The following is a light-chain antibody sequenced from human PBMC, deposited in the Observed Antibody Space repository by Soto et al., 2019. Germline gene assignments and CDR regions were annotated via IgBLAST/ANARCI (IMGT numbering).Light chain of an antibody. V-gene: IGLV3-21*01. J-gene: IGLJ2*01. CDR1: NIGSKS. CDR2: YVS. Sequence: SYELTQPPSVSVAPGRTARISCEGNNIGSKSVHWYQQKPGQAPVLLIYYVSDRPSGIPERFSGSNSGNTATLTISRVEAGDEADYYCQVWDSSSDHVVFGGGTKLTVL. CDR3: QVWDSSSDHVV.